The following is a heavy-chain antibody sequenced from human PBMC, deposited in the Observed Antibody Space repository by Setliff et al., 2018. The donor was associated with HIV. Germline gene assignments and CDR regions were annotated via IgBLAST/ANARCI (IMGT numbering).Heavy chain of an antibody. V-gene: IGHV4-39*01. CDR3: ARGLTARRVGNFDY. CDR2: IFYSGST. Sequence: TSETLSLTCTVSGDSISSSSYYWGWIRQPPGKGLEWVGSIFYSGSTYYNPSLKSRATISIDTSKKQFSLNLRSVTAADTAVYYCARGLTARRVGNFDYWGRGTLVTVSS. D-gene: IGHD6-6*01. CDR1: GDSISSSSYY. J-gene: IGHJ4*02.